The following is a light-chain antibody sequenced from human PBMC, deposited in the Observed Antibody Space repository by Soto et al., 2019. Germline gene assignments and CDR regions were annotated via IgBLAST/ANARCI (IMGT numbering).Light chain of an antibody. V-gene: IGKV1-33*01. J-gene: IGKJ2*01. CDR1: KDIINY. Sequence: DIQITKSPSSLSASVGDRVTITCQASKDIINYLNWYQQKPGKAPKLLIYDASNLETGVPSRFSGSVSGTDFTFTISSLQPEDIATYYCQQYDNLLVTFGQGTKLEIK. CDR3: QQYDNLLVT. CDR2: DAS.